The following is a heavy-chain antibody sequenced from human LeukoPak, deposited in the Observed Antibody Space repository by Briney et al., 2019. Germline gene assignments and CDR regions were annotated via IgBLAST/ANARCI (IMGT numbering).Heavy chain of an antibody. J-gene: IGHJ4*02. Sequence: GGSLRLSCAASGFTFSSYGMHWVRQAPGKGLEWVAVISYDGSNKYYADSVKGRFTISRDNSKNTLYLQMNSLRAEDTAVYYCTYYYGSGSYHFDYWGQGTLVTVSS. CDR2: ISYDGSNK. D-gene: IGHD3-10*01. CDR3: TYYYGSGSYHFDY. V-gene: IGHV3-30*03. CDR1: GFTFSSYG.